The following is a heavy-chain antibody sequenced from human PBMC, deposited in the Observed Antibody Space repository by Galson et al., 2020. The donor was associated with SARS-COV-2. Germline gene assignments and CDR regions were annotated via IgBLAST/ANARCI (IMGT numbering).Heavy chain of an antibody. J-gene: IGHJ3*02. Sequence: ASVKVSFKASGYTFTGYYMHWVRQAPGQGLEWMGWINPNSGGTNYAQKFQGRVTMTRDTSISTAYMELSRLRSDDTAVYYCARDTTVGVNAFDIWGQGTMVTVSS. CDR3: ARDTTVGVNAFDI. V-gene: IGHV1-2*02. D-gene: IGHD1-26*01. CDR2: INPNSGGT. CDR1: GYTFTGYY.